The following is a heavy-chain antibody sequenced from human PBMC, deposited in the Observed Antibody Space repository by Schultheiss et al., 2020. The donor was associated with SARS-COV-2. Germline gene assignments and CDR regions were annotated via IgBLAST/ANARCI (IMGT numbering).Heavy chain of an antibody. J-gene: IGHJ6*02. CDR3: ARGSLLPLRGDYYYYAMDV. CDR2: IYYSGST. D-gene: IGHD3-10*01. CDR1: DGSISSGDYY. V-gene: IGHV4-31*03. Sequence: SQTLSLTCPVSDGSISSGDYYWSWVRQHPGKGLEWIGNIYYSGSTYYNPSLESRVSFSVDASKNHFSLKLYSVTAADTAVYYCARGSLLPLRGDYYYYAMDVWGQGTTVTVSS.